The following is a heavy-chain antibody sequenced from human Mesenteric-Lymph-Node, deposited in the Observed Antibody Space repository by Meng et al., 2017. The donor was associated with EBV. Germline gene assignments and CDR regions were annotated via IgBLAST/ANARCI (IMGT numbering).Heavy chain of an antibody. Sequence: EQGPGAVTTPGTLSLPSTVIASVVGSGRICWSLIRQPPGKVLGGIVYIYYPGSTTYNPSLKRRVTISVDTSKNQFSLKLSSVTAADTAVYYCARDGAILPGAHGGFDYWGQGTLVTV. V-gene: IGHV4-61*01. CDR2: IYYPGST. CDR1: ASVVGSGRIC. CDR3: ARDGAILPGAHGGFDY. D-gene: IGHD3-9*01. J-gene: IGHJ4*02.